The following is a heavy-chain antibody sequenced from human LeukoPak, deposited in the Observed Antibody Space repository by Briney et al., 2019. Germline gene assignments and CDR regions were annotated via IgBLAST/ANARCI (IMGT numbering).Heavy chain of an antibody. V-gene: IGHV3-7*01. J-gene: IGHJ4*02. Sequence: PGRSLRLSCTASGFTFGDYAMSWVRQAPGKGLEWVAKIKPDGSEKDHVDSVKGRFTISRDNAKNSLFLQMTSLRAEDTALYYCARGLDDFWSGSRGPFDYWGQGSLVTVSS. CDR2: IKPDGSEK. D-gene: IGHD3-3*01. CDR3: ARGLDDFWSGSRGPFDY. CDR1: GFTFGDYA.